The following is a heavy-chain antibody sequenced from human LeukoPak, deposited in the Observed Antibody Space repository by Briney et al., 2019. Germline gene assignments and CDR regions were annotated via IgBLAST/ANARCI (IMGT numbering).Heavy chain of an antibody. D-gene: IGHD3-10*01. Sequence: PGGSLRLSCAASGFTFSSYAMHWVRQAPGKGLEWVAVISYDGSNKYYADSVKGRFTISSDNSKNTLYLQMNSLRAEDTAVYYCARDPAYGSGTYTHFDYWGQGTLVTVSS. CDR3: ARDPAYGSGTYTHFDY. V-gene: IGHV3-30*04. CDR1: GFTFSSYA. J-gene: IGHJ4*02. CDR2: ISYDGSNK.